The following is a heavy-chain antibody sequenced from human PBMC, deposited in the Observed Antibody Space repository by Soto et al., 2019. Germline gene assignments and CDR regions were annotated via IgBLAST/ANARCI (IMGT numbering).Heavy chain of an antibody. CDR1: GGSFSGYY. V-gene: IGHV4-34*01. Sequence: SETLSLTCAVYGGSFSGYYWTWIRQPPGKGLEWIGEINHSGSTNYKPSLTSRVTISVDTSKNQLSLKMSSVTAADTAVYYCARGRTLITGTSLDYWGQGTLVTVSS. D-gene: IGHD1-20*01. CDR3: ARGRTLITGTSLDY. CDR2: INHSGST. J-gene: IGHJ4*02.